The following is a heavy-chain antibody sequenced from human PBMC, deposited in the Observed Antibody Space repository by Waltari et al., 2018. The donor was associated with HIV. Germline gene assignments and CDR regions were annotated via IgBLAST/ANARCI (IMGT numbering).Heavy chain of an antibody. CDR3: ARDTTVFGVVGGMDV. V-gene: IGHV3-66*02. Sequence: EVQLVESGGGLVQPGGSLRLSCAASGFTLSSHYMLWVRQALGKGLEWVSVIYSGGSTYYADSVKGRFTISRDNSKNTLYLQMSSLRAEDTAVYYWARDTTVFGVVGGMDVWGQGTTVTVSS. D-gene: IGHD3-3*01. J-gene: IGHJ6*02. CDR1: GFTLSSHY. CDR2: IYSGGST.